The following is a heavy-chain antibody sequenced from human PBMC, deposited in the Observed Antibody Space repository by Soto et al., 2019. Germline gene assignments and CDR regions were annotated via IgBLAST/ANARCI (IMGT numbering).Heavy chain of an antibody. Sequence: ASVKVSCTASGYPVTSYGIHWVRQAPGQRLEWMGWINAANGDTKYSPKFQGRVTITRDTSASTAYMELSSLRSEDTAVYYCVRRHVSATGIDWFDPWGQGTLVTVSS. CDR1: GYPVTSYG. CDR3: VRRHVSATGIDWFDP. V-gene: IGHV1-3*01. CDR2: INAANGDT. D-gene: IGHD6-13*01. J-gene: IGHJ5*02.